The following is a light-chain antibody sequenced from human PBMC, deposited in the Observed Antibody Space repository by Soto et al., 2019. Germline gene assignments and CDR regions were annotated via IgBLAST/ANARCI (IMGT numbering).Light chain of an antibody. Sequence: EIVLTQSPGTLSLSPGERATLSCRASQSVSSSYLAWYQQKPGQAPRLLIYGASSRATGIPDRFSGSGSGTDFTLTISSLEPEDCAVYYFQQYGSAPPITFGQGTRLEIK. CDR1: QSVSSSY. CDR3: QQYGSAPPIT. V-gene: IGKV3-20*01. CDR2: GAS. J-gene: IGKJ5*01.